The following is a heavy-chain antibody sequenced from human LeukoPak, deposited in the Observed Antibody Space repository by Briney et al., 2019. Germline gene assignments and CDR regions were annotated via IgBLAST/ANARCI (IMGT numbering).Heavy chain of an antibody. D-gene: IGHD3-9*01. CDR2: IIPIFGTA. V-gene: IGHV1-69*13. CDR3: ARAETLRYFDWLPAPFDY. CDR1: GGTFSSYA. Sequence: APVKVSCKASGGTFSSYAISWVRQAPGQGLEWMGGIIPIFGTANYAQKFQGRVTITADESTSTAYMELSSLRSEDTAVYYCARAETLRYFDWLPAPFDYWGQGTLVTVSS. J-gene: IGHJ4*02.